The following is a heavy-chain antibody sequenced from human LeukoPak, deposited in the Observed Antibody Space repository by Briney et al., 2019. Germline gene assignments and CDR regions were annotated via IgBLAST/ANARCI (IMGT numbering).Heavy chain of an antibody. D-gene: IGHD4-17*01. CDR3: ARDGMTTVQN. J-gene: IGHJ4*02. Sequence: ASVKVSCKPSGYTFTNYYIRWVRQAPGQGLEWMGIIKPRGGSTSYAQKFQGRVTMTTDTSTNTVYMELSNLRSDDTAVYYCARDGMTTVQNWGQGTLVTVSS. V-gene: IGHV1-46*01. CDR2: IKPRGGST. CDR1: GYTFTNYY.